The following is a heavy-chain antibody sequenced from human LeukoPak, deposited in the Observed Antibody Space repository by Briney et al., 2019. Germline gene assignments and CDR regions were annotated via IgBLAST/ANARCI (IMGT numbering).Heavy chain of an antibody. V-gene: IGHV3-23*01. CDR3: ARDRGYGEA. CDR1: AFTFSSYA. CDR2: ISGSGGT. Sequence: GGSLRLSCAASAFTFSSYAMAWVRQAPGKGLEWLSAISGSGGTYYADSVKGRCTISRDNSKNSVYLQINSLRAEDTAVYYCARDRGYGEAWGQGTLVTVSS. J-gene: IGHJ5*02. D-gene: IGHD4-17*01.